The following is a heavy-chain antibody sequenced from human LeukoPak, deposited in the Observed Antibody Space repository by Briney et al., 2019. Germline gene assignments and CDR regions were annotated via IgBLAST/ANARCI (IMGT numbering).Heavy chain of an antibody. Sequence: GASVKVSCKATGYTFTSYYIHWVRQAPGQGLEWMGLINPSAGATSYAHNFQGRVTMTGGTSTTTVYVELSSLKSEDTAFYYCAREVTDTSGWYKFDYWGQGTLVTVSS. CDR1: GYTFTSYY. D-gene: IGHD6-19*01. CDR2: INPSAGAT. CDR3: AREVTDTSGWYKFDY. V-gene: IGHV1-46*01. J-gene: IGHJ4*02.